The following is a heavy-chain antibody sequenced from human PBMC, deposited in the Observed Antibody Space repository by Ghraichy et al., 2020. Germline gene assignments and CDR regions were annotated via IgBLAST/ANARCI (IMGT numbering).Heavy chain of an antibody. V-gene: IGHV3-23*01. CDR3: AKVRYSSGWSGHVVGAFDI. CDR2: ISGSGGST. D-gene: IGHD6-19*01. CDR1: GFTFSSYA. J-gene: IGHJ3*02. Sequence: GGSLRLSCAASGFTFSSYAMSWVRQAPGKGLEWVSAISGSGGSTYYADSVKGRFTISRDNSKNTLYLQMNSLRAEDTAVYYCAKVRYSSGWSGHVVGAFDIWGQGTMVTVSS.